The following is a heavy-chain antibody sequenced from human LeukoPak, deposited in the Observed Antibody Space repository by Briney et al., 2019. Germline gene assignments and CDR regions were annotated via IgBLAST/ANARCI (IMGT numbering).Heavy chain of an antibody. CDR2: ISSSGSTI. CDR1: GFTFSGYY. V-gene: IGHV3-11*04. J-gene: IGHJ4*02. CDR3: ASGRDGYIGSSDY. D-gene: IGHD5-24*01. Sequence: PGGSLRLSCSASGFTFSGYYMSWIRQAPGKGLEWVSYISSSGSTIYYADSVKGRFTISRDNAKNSLYLQMNSLRAEDTAVYYCASGRDGYIGSSDYWGQGTLVTVSS.